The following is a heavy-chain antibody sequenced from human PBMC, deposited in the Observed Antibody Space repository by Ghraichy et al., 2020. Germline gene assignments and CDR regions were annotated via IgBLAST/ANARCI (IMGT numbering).Heavy chain of an antibody. Sequence: GGSLRLSCAASGFTFSSYWMSWVRQAPGKGLEWVANIKQDGSEKYYVDSVKGRFTISRDNAKNSLYLQMNSLRAEDTAVHYCARERRDGYNFFPTDLDYFDYWGQGTLVTVSS. CDR1: GFTFSSYW. D-gene: IGHD5-24*01. CDR3: ARERRDGYNFFPTDLDYFDY. J-gene: IGHJ4*02. V-gene: IGHV3-7*01. CDR2: IKQDGSEK.